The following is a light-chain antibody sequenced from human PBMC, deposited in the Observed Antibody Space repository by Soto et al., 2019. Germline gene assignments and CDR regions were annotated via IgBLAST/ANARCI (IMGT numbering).Light chain of an antibody. CDR2: DVT. V-gene: IGLV2-14*03. CDR1: SSDVGGYDH. CDR3: SSYTNKDTRL. J-gene: IGLJ3*02. Sequence: QSALTQPASVSGSPGQSITISCTGNSSDVGGYDHVSWYQQHPGKAPKLIIYDVTVRPSGISRRFSGAKSDNTASLAVSGLQPEDEADYYCSSYTNKDTRLFGGGTKVTVL.